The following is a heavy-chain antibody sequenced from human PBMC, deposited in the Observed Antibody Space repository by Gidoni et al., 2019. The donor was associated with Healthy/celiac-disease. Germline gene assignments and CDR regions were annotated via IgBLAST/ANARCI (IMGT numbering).Heavy chain of an antibody. J-gene: IGHJ4*02. V-gene: IGHV3-30*18. CDR3: AKDRGSGGAFDY. CDR2: ISYDGSNK. Sequence: QVQLVESGGGVVQPGGSLRLSCAASGVTFSSYGMHWVRQAPGKGLEWVAVISYDGSNKYYADSVKGRFTISRDNSKNTLYLQMNSLRAEDTAVYYCAKDRGSGGAFDYWGQGTLVTVSS. CDR1: GVTFSSYG. D-gene: IGHD6-19*01.